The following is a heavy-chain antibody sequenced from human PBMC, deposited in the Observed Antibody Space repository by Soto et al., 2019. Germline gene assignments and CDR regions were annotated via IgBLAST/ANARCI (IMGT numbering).Heavy chain of an antibody. Sequence: EVQLVESGGGLVQPGGSLRLSCAASGFTFSSYSMNWVRQAPGKGLEWVSYISSSSSTIYYADSVKGRFTISRDNAKNSLYLQMNSLRDEDTAVYYCARDLSSYYYDSSGAYRGYYGMDVWGQGTTVTVSS. CDR2: ISSSSSTI. J-gene: IGHJ6*02. CDR1: GFTFSSYS. CDR3: ARDLSSYYYDSSGAYRGYYGMDV. V-gene: IGHV3-48*02. D-gene: IGHD3-22*01.